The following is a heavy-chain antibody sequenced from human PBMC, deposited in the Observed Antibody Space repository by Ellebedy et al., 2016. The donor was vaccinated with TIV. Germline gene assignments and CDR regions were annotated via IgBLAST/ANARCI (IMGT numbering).Heavy chain of an antibody. V-gene: IGHV3-53*01. Sequence: GGSLRLXCAVSGVTVSTNYISWVRQAPGKGLEWVSVIYSGGSTDYAASVKGRFTISRDTSKNTVYLQMNSLRAEDTAMYYCARVRHYNRGDNWFDSWGQGTLVTVSS. CDR1: GVTVSTNY. J-gene: IGHJ5*01. CDR3: ARVRHYNRGDNWFDS. D-gene: IGHD1-1*01. CDR2: IYSGGST.